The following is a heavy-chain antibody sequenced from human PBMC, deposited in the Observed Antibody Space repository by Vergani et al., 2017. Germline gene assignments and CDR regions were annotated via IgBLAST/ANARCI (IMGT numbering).Heavy chain of an antibody. CDR1: GGSISSGGYS. J-gene: IGHJ4*02. CDR2: IYYSGST. D-gene: IGHD2-2*01. Sequence: QVQLQQWGAGLLKPSQTLSLTCAVSGGSISSGGYSWSWIRQPPGKGLEWIGYIYYSGSTYYNPSLKSRVTISVDTSKNQFSLKLSSVTAADTAVYYCARLDIVVVPAAHWGQGTLVTVSS. CDR3: ARLDIVVVPAAH. V-gene: IGHV4-30-2*03.